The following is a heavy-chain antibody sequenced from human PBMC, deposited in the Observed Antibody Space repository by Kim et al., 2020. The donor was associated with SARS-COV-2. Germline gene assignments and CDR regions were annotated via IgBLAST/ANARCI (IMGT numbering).Heavy chain of an antibody. Sequence: STYDADPVKGRFTISRDNSKNTLYLQMNSLRAEDTAVYYCAKDLPSPGLWGQGTLVTVSS. V-gene: IGHV3-23*01. D-gene: IGHD6-6*01. CDR2: ST. CDR3: AKDLPSPGL. J-gene: IGHJ4*02.